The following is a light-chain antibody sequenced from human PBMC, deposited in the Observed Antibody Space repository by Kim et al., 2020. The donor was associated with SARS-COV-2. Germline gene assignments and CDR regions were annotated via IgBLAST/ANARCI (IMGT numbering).Light chain of an antibody. CDR2: DAS. CDR3: QQYDNLPGGPFT. V-gene: IGKV1-33*01. Sequence: DIQMTQSPSSLSASVGDRVTITCQASQDISNYLNWYQQKPGKAPKLLIYDASNLETGVPSRFSGSGSGTDFTFTISSLQPEDIATYYCQQYDNLPGGPFTFGPGTKVDIK. CDR1: QDISNY. J-gene: IGKJ3*01.